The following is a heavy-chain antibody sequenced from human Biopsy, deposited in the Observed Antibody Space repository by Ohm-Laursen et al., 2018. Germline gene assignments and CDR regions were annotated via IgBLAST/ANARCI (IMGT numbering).Heavy chain of an antibody. J-gene: IGHJ1*01. V-gene: IGHV4-59*11. CDR1: GGSFTGHY. D-gene: IGHD4-23*01. CDR2: ISYTGYT. Sequence: SETLSLTCAVSGGSFTGHYWSWIRQPLGKGLEWIGHISYTGYTSYNASLKSRVTISLDTSRKHFSLRLTSLAAADTAVYYCARGSNEYGGLYFPHWGQGTLVTVSS. CDR3: ARGSNEYGGLYFPH.